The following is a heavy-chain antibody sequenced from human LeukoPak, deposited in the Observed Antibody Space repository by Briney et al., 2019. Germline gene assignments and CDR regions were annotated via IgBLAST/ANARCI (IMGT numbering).Heavy chain of an antibody. J-gene: IGHJ1*01. CDR1: GFTFSDYY. V-gene: IGHV3-11*01. D-gene: IGHD6-13*01. CDR2: ISSSGSSI. CDR3: ATASSITAAGTFQH. Sequence: GGSLRLSCAASGFTFSDYYMNWIRQAPGKGLEWVSYISSSGSSIYYADSVKGRFTISRDNAKNSLYLQMTSLRAEDTAVYYCATASSITAAGTFQHWGQSTLVTVSS.